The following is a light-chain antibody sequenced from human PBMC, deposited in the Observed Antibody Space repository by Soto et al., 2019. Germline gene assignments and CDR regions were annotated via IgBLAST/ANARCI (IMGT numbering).Light chain of an antibody. J-gene: IGKJ2*01. CDR3: QYYDNFPPMFT. CDR1: QSVSSRY. Sequence: EIVLTQSPATLSLSPGDRATLSCGASQSVSSRYLAWYQQKPGLAPRLLIYDASTRATGIPDRFSGSGSGTDFTLTISRLEPEDFATYYCQYYDNFPPMFTFGQGTKLEMK. V-gene: IGKV3D-20*01. CDR2: DAS.